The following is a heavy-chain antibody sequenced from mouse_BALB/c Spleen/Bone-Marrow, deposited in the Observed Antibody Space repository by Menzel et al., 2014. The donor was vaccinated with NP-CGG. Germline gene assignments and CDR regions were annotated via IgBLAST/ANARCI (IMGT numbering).Heavy chain of an antibody. CDR3: ARKGAMITHYYAMDY. Sequence: EVKLVESGGGLVQPGGSGKLSCAASGFTFSSSGMHWVRQAPEKGLEWVAYISNGSGTIYYADTVKGRFTISRDNPKNTLFLQMTSLRSEDTAMYYCARKGAMITHYYAMDYWGQGTSVTVSS. CDR2: ISNGSGTI. J-gene: IGHJ4*01. D-gene: IGHD2-4*01. CDR1: GFTFSSSG. V-gene: IGHV5-17*02.